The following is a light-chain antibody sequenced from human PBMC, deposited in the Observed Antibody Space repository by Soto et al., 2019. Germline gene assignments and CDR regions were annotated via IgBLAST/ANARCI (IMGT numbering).Light chain of an antibody. Sequence: DIQMTQSPSTLSGSVGDRVTITCRASQTISSWLAWYQQKPGKAPKLLIYKASTLKSGVPSRFSGSGSGTEFTLTISSLQPDDFATYYCQHYNCYSGAFGQGTKVEHK. CDR3: QHYNCYSGA. J-gene: IGKJ1*01. V-gene: IGKV1-5*03. CDR1: QTISSW. CDR2: KAS.